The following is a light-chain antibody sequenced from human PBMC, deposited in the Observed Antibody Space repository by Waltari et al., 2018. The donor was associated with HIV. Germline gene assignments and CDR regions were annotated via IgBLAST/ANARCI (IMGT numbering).Light chain of an antibody. J-gene: IGLJ3*02. CDR1: NIGSKG. Sequence: SYVLTQPPSVSVAPEKTASITCEAANIGSKGVHWYQQKPGQAPILVIYYDSDRPSGIPERFSGSNSGNTATLTISRVEAGDEADYYCQVWHISTDHWVFGAGTKLTVV. V-gene: IGLV3-21*04. CDR2: YDS. CDR3: QVWHISTDHWV.